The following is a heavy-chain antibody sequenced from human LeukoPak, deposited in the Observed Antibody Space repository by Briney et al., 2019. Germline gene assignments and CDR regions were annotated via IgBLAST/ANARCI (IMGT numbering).Heavy chain of an antibody. CDR3: ARGSGWYGGAFDI. CDR2: INHSGST. Sequence: SETLSLTCAVYGGSFSGYYWSWIRQPPGKGLEWIGEINHSGSTNYNPSLESRVTISVDTSKNQFSLKLSSVTAADTAVYYCARGSGWYGGAFDIWGQGTMVTVSS. CDR1: GGSFSGYY. D-gene: IGHD6-19*01. V-gene: IGHV4-34*01. J-gene: IGHJ3*02.